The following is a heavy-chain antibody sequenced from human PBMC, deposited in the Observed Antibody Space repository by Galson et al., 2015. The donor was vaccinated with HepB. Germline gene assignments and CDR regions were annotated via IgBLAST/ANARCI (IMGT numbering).Heavy chain of an antibody. D-gene: IGHD3-16*01. CDR2: ISYDGSNK. CDR1: GFTFSSYA. Sequence: SLRLSCAASGFTFSSYAMHWVRQAPGKGLEWVAVISYDGSNKYYADSVKGRFTISRDNSKNTLYLQMNSLRAEDTAVYYCAREHYVWGSYIDWGQGTLVTVSS. J-gene: IGHJ4*02. V-gene: IGHV3-30-3*01. CDR3: AREHYVWGSYID.